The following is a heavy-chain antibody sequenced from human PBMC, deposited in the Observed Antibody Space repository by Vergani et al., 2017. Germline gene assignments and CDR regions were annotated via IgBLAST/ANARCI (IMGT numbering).Heavy chain of an antibody. J-gene: IGHJ4*02. V-gene: IGHV1-69*01. D-gene: IGHD3-22*01. CDR1: GGTFISYA. CDR3: ARGPPYYDSSGYSGYFRWRWPYYFDY. CDR2: IIPIFGTA. Sequence: QVQLVQSGAEVKKPGSSVKVSCKASGGTFISYAISWVRQAPGQGLEWMGGIIPIFGTANYAQKFQGRVTITADESTSTAYMELSSLRSEDTAVYYCARGPPYYDSSGYSGYFRWRWPYYFDYWGQGTLVTVSS.